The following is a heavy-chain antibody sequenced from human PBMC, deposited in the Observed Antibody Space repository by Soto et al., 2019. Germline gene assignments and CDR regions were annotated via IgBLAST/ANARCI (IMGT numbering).Heavy chain of an antibody. V-gene: IGHV3-74*03. Sequence: EVQLVESGGGLVQPGGSLRLSCAASGFTFSTYWMHWVRQAPGKGLVWVSRINSDGSSTTYADSVEGRFTISRDNAKNTLYLLMNSLRAEDTAVYYCARGGTRELRSRQNWFDPWGQGILVTVSS. CDR1: GFTFSTYW. CDR3: ARGGTRELRSRQNWFDP. CDR2: INSDGSST. D-gene: IGHD1-7*01. J-gene: IGHJ5*02.